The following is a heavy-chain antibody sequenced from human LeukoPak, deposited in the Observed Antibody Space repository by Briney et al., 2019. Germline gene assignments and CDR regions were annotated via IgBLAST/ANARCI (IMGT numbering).Heavy chain of an antibody. CDR2: IWYDGSKQ. D-gene: IGHD3-10*01. CDR1: KFTFRNHG. V-gene: IGHV3-33*01. J-gene: IGHJ4*02. CDR3: ARDRGARYYDY. Sequence: GGSLRLSCAASKFTFRNHGMHWVRQAPGKGLKWVAIIWYDGSKQYYADSVKGRFTISRDNSKDTLYLQMNSLRDEDTAVYYCARDRGARYYDYWGQGTQVSVSS.